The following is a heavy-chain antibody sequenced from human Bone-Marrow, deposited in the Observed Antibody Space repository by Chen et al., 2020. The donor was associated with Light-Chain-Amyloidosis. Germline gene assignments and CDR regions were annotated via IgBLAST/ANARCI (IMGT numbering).Heavy chain of an antibody. Sequence: EVQPEPSWPEVEKAGESPKISLKGSGYTLPNYWIGWVRQMPGKGLEWMGVIYPDDSDARYSPSFEGQVTISADKSITTAYLQWRSLKASDTAMYYCARRRDGYNFDYWGQGTLVTVSS. V-gene: IGHV5-51*01. J-gene: IGHJ4*02. CDR2: IYPDDSDA. CDR1: GYTLPNYW. CDR3: ARRRDGYNFDY. D-gene: IGHD5-12*01.